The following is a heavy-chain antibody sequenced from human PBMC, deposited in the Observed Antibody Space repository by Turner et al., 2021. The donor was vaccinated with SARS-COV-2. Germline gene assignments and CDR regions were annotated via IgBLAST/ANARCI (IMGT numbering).Heavy chain of an antibody. CDR1: GDSISSSRYY. Sequence: QLQLQESGPGLVKPSETLSLTCTFSGDSISSSRYYWGWIRQPPGKGLEWIGSIYYSGSTYYNPSLKSRVTISVDTSKNQFSLILSSVTAADTAVYYCARSNYDFWSGYYTFYFDYWGQGTLVTVSS. CDR2: IYYSGST. CDR3: ARSNYDFWSGYYTFYFDY. V-gene: IGHV4-39*01. D-gene: IGHD3-3*01. J-gene: IGHJ4*02.